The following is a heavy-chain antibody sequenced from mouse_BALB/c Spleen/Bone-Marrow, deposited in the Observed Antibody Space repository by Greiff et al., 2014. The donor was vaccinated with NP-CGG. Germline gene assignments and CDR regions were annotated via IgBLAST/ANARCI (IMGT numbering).Heavy chain of an antibody. CDR3: VRDRGAVFFDY. Sequence: EVKLMESGGGLVQPGGPLRLPCATSGSTFTDYYMNWVRQPPGMALEWLGFIRNKANGYTTEYSASVKGRFTISRDNSQSFLYLQMNTLRPEDSATYYCVRDRGAVFFDYWGQGTTLTVSS. V-gene: IGHV7-3*02. J-gene: IGHJ2*01. CDR1: GSTFTDYY. CDR2: IRNKANGYTT.